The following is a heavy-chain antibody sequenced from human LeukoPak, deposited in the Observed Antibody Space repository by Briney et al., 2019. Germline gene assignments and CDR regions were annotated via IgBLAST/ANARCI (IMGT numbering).Heavy chain of an antibody. CDR1: GFTFRSYT. D-gene: IGHD1-1*01. Sequence: TGGSLRLSCAASGFTFRSYTMNWVRQAPGKGLEWVSSISSSTAYIYYADSLRGRFTISRDNAGNSLFLQMDSLRAEDTAVYYCAKRLMTGTTGRAFDIWGQGTMVTVSS. CDR2: ISSSTAYI. J-gene: IGHJ3*02. CDR3: AKRLMTGTTGRAFDI. V-gene: IGHV3-21*01.